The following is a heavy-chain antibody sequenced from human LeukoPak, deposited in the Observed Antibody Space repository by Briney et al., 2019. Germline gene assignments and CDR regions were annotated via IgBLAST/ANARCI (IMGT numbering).Heavy chain of an antibody. CDR2: IYWNDDK. D-gene: IGHD2-2*01. V-gene: IGHV2-5*01. J-gene: IGHJ4*02. CDR1: GFSLSTSGVG. CDR3: AHSLPVAHCSSTSCSAPFDY. Sequence: SGPTLVKPTPTLTLTCTFSGFSLSTSGVGVGWIRQPPGKALEWLALIYWNDDKRYSPSLKSRLTITKDTSKNQVVLTMTNMDPVDTATYYCAHSLPVAHCSSTSCSAPFDYWGQGTLVTVSS.